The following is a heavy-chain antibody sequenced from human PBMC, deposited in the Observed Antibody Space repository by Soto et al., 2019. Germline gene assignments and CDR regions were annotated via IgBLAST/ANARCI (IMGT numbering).Heavy chain of an antibody. CDR1: GGSFSGYY. V-gene: IGHV4-34*01. J-gene: IGHJ4*02. CDR2: IDHSGST. Sequence: SETLSLTCAVYGGSFSGYYWSWIRQSPEKGLEWIGEIDHSGSTNQNPSLKSRVSISVDTSKNQFSLKLRSLTAADTAVYYCARGVPDAPDKYYFDSWGLGTLVTVSS. CDR3: ARGVPDAPDKYYFDS.